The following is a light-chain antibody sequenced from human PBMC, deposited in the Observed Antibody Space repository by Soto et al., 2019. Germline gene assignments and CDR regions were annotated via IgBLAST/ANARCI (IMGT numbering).Light chain of an antibody. J-gene: IGLJ1*01. Sequence: QAVLTQPPSVSAAPGQKVTISCSGSSSNIGNHYVSWYHHLPGAAPKHLIYDNDKRPSGIPDRFSGSKSGTSATLGITGLQTGDEADYYCGTWDSSLSAYVFGTGTKLTVL. V-gene: IGLV1-51*01. CDR2: DND. CDR3: GTWDSSLSAYV. CDR1: SSNIGNHY.